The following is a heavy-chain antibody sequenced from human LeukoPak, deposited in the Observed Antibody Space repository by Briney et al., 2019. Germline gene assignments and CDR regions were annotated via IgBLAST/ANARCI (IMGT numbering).Heavy chain of an antibody. CDR3: AKASRRYSSGWYYDY. D-gene: IGHD6-19*01. J-gene: IGHJ4*02. V-gene: IGHV3-11*01. Sequence: GGSLRLSCAASGFTFSDYYMSWIRQAPGKGLEWVSYISSSGSTIYYADSVKGRSTISRDNAKNSLYLQMNSLRAEDTALYYCAKASRRYSSGWYYDYWGQGTLVTVSS. CDR1: GFTFSDYY. CDR2: ISSSGSTI.